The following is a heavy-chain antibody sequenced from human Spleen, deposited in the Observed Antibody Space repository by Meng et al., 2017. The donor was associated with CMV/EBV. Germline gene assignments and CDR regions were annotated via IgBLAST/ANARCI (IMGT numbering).Heavy chain of an antibody. D-gene: IGHD3-10*01. CDR1: GYTFSDYY. J-gene: IGHJ4*02. CDR2: IYPNSGGT. CDR3: AGLGGSFDYFDS. V-gene: IGHV1-2*02. Sequence: ASVQVSCKASGYTFSDYYIHWVRQAPGQGLEWMGWIYPNSGGTNYAQNFQGRVTMTRDTSRSTAYMELSRLRSDDTAVYYCAGLGGSFDYFDSWGQGTLVPVSS.